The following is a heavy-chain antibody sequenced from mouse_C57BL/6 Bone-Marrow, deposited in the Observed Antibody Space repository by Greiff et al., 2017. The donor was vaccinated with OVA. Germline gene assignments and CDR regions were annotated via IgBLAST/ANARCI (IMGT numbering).Heavy chain of an antibody. CDR3: ARRDWDVAY. V-gene: IGHV5-6*02. CDR1: GFTFSSYG. Sequence: EVMLVESGGDLVKPGGSLKLSCAASGFTFSSYGMSWVRQTPDKRLEWVATISSGGSYTYYPDSVKGRFTISRDNAKNTLYLQMSSLKSEDTAMYYCARRDWDVAYWGQGTLVTVSA. CDR2: ISSGGSYT. D-gene: IGHD4-1*01. J-gene: IGHJ3*01.